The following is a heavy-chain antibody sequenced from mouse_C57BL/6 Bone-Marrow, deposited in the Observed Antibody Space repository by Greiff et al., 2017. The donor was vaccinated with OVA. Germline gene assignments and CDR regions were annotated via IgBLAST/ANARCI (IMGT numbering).Heavy chain of an antibody. V-gene: IGHV1-81*01. D-gene: IGHD3-2*02. Sequence: VQLQESGAELARPGASVKLSCKASGYTFTSYGISWVKQRTGQGLEWIGEIYPRSGNPYYNEKFKGKATLTADKSSSTAYRELRSLTSEVSAVYFCARSGYEFAYWGQGTLVTVSA. J-gene: IGHJ3*01. CDR3: ARSGYEFAY. CDR1: GYTFTSYG. CDR2: IYPRSGNP.